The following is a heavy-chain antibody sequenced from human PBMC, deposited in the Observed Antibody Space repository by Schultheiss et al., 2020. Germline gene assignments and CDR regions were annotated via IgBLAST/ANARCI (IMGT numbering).Heavy chain of an antibody. CDR1: GFTFSSYG. V-gene: IGHV3-7*04. D-gene: IGHD2-2*01. J-gene: IGHJ5*02. CDR3: ARGAVVPAAVMGLDP. Sequence: GGSLRLSCAASGFTFSSYGMHWVRQAPGKGLEWVANIKEDGSDKYYVDSVKGRFTISRDNSKNTLYLQMNSLRAEDTAVYYCARGAVVPAAVMGLDPWGQGTLVT. CDR2: IKEDGSDK.